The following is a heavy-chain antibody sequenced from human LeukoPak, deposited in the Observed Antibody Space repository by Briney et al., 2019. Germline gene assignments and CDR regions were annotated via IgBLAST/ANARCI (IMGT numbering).Heavy chain of an antibody. V-gene: IGHV3-48*03. CDR1: GFTFSNYE. CDR3: ARAKRNGFDI. Sequence: GGSLRLSCAASGFTFSNYEMNWVRQAPGKGLEWISHISNTGDIIHYADSVEGRFTISRDNAKNSLYLQMNSLRAEDAAVYYCARAKRNGFDIWGQGTMVTVSS. CDR2: ISNTGDII. J-gene: IGHJ3*02.